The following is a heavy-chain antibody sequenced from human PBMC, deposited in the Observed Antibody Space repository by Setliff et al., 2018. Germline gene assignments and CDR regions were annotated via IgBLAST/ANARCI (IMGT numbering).Heavy chain of an antibody. CDR2: IIPFFGTA. CDR1: GSTFSSSA. D-gene: IGHD4-17*01. V-gene: IGHV1-69*13. J-gene: IGHJ3*02. CDR3: AKSMTTVTTGGNEAFDI. Sequence: SVKVSCKASGSTFSSSAISWVRQAPGQGLEWVGRIIPFFGTANSARKFQGRVTITAGESATTAYMELSSLRAEDTAVYYCAKSMTTVTTGGNEAFDIWGQGTMVTVSS.